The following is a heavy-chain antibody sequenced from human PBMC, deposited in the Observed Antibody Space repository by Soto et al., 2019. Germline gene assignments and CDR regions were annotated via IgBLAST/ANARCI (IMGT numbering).Heavy chain of an antibody. V-gene: IGHV3-15*07. J-gene: IGHJ4*02. CDR2: IKSKSGGGKI. CDR1: GFPFSNTW. CDR3: TTNKGVPNPNSGIWDSGDFDY. D-gene: IGHD6-25*01. Sequence: GGSLRLSCAASGFPFSNTWMNWVRQAPGKGLEWVGQIKSKSGGGKIEYADPVKYRFTIARDDSSNTVYLQMNSLKAEDTSVYYCTTNKGVPNPNSGIWDSGDFDYWGEGTLVTVSS.